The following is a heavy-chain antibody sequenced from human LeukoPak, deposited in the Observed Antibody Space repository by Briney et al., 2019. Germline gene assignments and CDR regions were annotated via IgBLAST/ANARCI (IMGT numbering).Heavy chain of an antibody. CDR3: ARDSPGPYYYDSLPLFHI. J-gene: IGHJ3*02. CDR1: GFTFSDYF. V-gene: IGHV3-11*04. Sequence: GGSLRLSCTASGFTFSDYFMSWIRQTPRKGLEWVSYVSGCGTTIHYADSVKGRFTISRDNAKNSLYLQMNSLRAEDTAVYYCARDSPGPYYYDSLPLFHILGQGTMVTVSS. CDR2: VSGCGTTI. D-gene: IGHD3-22*01.